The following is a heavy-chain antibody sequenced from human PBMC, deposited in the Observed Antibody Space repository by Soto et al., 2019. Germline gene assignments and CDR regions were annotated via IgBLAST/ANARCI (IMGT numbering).Heavy chain of an antibody. D-gene: IGHD3-10*01. CDR3: ARDRGWFGEVPFDY. CDR2: INSDGSST. J-gene: IGHJ4*02. CDR1: GFTFSSYW. Sequence: EVQLVESGGGLVQPGGSLRLSCAASGFTFSSYWMHWVRQAPGKGLVWVSRINSDGSSTSYADSVKGRFTISRDNAMTTLYLQMNSLRAEDTAVYYCARDRGWFGEVPFDYWGQGTLVTVSS. V-gene: IGHV3-74*01.